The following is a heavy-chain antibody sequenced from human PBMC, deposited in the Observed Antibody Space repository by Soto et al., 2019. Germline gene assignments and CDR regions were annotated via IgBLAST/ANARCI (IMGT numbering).Heavy chain of an antibody. V-gene: IGHV3-48*03. J-gene: IGHJ6*02. CDR3: TRGAGFFYGVDV. CDR2: ISFSGSTI. CDR1: GFSFSDYE. D-gene: IGHD3-10*01. Sequence: PGGSQRLSCAASGFSFSDYEMNWVRQAPGKGLEWVAHISFSGSTIYYADSVKGRFSISRDNSKNFLYLQMSGLRADDSAVYYCTRGAGFFYGVDVWGLGTTVTVSS.